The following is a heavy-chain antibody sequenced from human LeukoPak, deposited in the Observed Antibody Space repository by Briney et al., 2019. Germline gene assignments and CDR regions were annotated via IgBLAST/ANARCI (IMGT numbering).Heavy chain of an antibody. V-gene: IGHV3-7*05. CDR3: AREYYSDSSGSDY. J-gene: IGHJ4*02. D-gene: IGHD3-22*01. Sequence: PGGSLTLSCAASGFTFSSYWMSWVRQAPGKGLEWVANINQDGSEKYSVDSVKGRFTISRDNAKNSLYLQMSSLRAEDTAAYYCAREYYSDSSGSDYWGQGTLVTVSS. CDR2: INQDGSEK. CDR1: GFTFSSYW.